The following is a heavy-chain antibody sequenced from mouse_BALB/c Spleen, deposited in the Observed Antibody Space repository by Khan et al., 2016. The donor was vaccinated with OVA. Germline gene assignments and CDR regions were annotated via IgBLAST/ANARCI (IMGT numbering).Heavy chain of an antibody. CDR1: GYTFTSYI. D-gene: IGHD2-10*02. Sequence: VRLQQSGPELVKPGASVKMSCKASGYTFTSYIMYWVKQKPRQDLVWIGYINPYNDGTKYNEKFKGKATLTSDKSSSTAYMELSSLTSEDSAVYYGAREYGSWYWMAYWGQGTLVTVSS. CDR3: AREYGSWYWMAY. CDR2: INPYNDGT. V-gene: IGHV1S136*01. J-gene: IGHJ3*01.